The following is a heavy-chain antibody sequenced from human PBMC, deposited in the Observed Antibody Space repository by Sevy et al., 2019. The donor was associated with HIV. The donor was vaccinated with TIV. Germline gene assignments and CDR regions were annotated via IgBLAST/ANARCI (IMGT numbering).Heavy chain of an antibody. J-gene: IGHJ6*02. Sequence: GGSLRLSCAASGFTFNTYAMSWVRQTPGKGLQWVSVISDSGGSTYYADSVKGRFTISRDNSKDTMYLQVNSLRAEDTAVYHCARRPDFGRVISTGVLDVWGQGTTVTVSS. CDR2: ISDSGGST. CDR3: ARRPDFGRVISTGVLDV. V-gene: IGHV3-23*01. CDR1: GFTFNTYA. D-gene: IGHD3-3*01.